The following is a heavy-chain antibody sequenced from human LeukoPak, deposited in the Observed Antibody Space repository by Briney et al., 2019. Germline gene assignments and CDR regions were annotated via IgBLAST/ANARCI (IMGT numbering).Heavy chain of an antibody. CDR2: INPSGGST. CDR1: GYTFTSYY. J-gene: IGHJ6*02. V-gene: IGHV1-46*01. Sequence: ASVKVSCTASGYTFTSYYMQCVRHAPRQGLVWRGIINPSGGSTSYAQKLQGRVTMTRDTSTSTVYMELGSLRSEDRAVYYCARDPLHDLPDYYYYVRDVWGQGTTVTVSS. CDR3: ARDPLHDLPDYYYYVRDV.